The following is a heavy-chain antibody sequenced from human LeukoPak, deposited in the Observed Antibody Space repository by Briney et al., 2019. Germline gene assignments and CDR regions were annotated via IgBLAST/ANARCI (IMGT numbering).Heavy chain of an antibody. J-gene: IGHJ5*02. CDR3: ATDGAGFDT. CDR1: GFTFNDYY. Sequence: GSLRLSCAASGFTFNDYYMSWIRQAPGKGLEWLSYINIGGTNTHYADSVKGRFTISRDNAKKSLYLEMNNLRAADTAVYYCATDGAGFDTWGQGVLVTVST. V-gene: IGHV3-11*01. CDR2: INIGGTNT.